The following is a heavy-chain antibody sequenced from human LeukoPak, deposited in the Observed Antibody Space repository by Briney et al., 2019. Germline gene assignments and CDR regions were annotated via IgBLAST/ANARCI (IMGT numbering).Heavy chain of an antibody. J-gene: IGHJ4*02. V-gene: IGHV1-18*01. CDR1: GYKFTNYG. CDR2: ISPYNGNT. CDR3: ARGSPPRVYYDRSGYYSYYFDY. D-gene: IGHD3-22*01. Sequence: ASVKVTCKASGYKFTNYGISWVRQAPGQGLEWMGWISPYNGNTIYAQKLQGRVTMTTDTSTSTAYMELRSLRSDDTAVYYCARGSPPRVYYDRSGYYSYYFDYWGQGTLVTVSS.